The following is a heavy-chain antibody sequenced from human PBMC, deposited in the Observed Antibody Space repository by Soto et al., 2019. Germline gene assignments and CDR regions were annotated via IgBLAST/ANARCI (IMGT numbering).Heavy chain of an antibody. Sequence: GASVKVSCKASGYTFTSYGISWVRQAPGQGLEWMGWISAYNGNTNYAQKLQGRVTMTTDTSTSTAYMELRSLRSDDTAVYYCARDLPRTYYYDSSGYYHLDYWGQGTLVTVSS. CDR2: ISAYNGNT. CDR1: GYTFTSYG. CDR3: ARDLPRTYYYDSSGYYHLDY. J-gene: IGHJ4*02. D-gene: IGHD3-22*01. V-gene: IGHV1-18*01.